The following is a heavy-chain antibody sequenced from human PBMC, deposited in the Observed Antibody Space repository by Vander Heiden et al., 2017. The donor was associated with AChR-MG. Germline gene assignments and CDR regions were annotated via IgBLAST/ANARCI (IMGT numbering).Heavy chain of an antibody. CDR2: ISPNSGGT. V-gene: IGHV1-2*02. CDR1: GYTLTGYY. J-gene: IGHJ4*02. CDR3: ARDLPGYSSAIDY. D-gene: IGHD6-25*01. Sequence: QALSVQSGAEVKKPGASVKVSCKASGYTLTGYYMHWVRQAPGQGLEWMGWISPNSGGTNDAQKFQGRVTMTRDTSISTAYMELSRLRSDDTAVYYCARDLPGYSSAIDYWSQGTLVTVSS.